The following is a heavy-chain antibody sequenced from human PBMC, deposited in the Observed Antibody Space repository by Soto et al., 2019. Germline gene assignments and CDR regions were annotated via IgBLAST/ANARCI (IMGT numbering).Heavy chain of an antibody. CDR3: VRESGGGGYCSGGSCYGMDV. CDR1: GASISGYY. CDR2: FYTSGSANT. J-gene: IGHJ6*02. D-gene: IGHD2-15*01. Sequence: QVQLQESGPGLVKPSETLSLTCIVSGASISGYYWSWVRQPAGKGLEWIGRFYTSGSANTNYNPSLKSRVTMSVDTPKNHFSLKMTSVTAADTAVYYCVRESGGGGYCSGGSCYGMDVWGQGTTVTVSS. V-gene: IGHV4-4*07.